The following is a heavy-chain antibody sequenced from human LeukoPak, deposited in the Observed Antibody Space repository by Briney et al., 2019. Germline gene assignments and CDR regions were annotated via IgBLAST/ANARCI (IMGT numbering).Heavy chain of an antibody. CDR2: IIPMFGTA. V-gene: IGHV1-69*06. CDR3: ASAQNNHGYVYNGMDV. J-gene: IGHJ6*04. Sequence: ASVKVSCKASGGTFDSHAISWVRQAPGQGLEWMGAIIPMFGTANYAQKFQGRVAIIADKSTSTAYMELSSLRSEDTAVYYCASAQNNHGYVYNGMDVWGKGTTVTVSS. D-gene: IGHD5-12*01. CDR1: GGTFDSHA.